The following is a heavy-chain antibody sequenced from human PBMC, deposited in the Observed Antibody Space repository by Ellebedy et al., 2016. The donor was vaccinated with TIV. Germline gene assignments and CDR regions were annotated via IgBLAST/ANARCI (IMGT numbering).Heavy chain of an antibody. CDR3: AKLGSVLSPDNWFDP. V-gene: IGHV3-30*18. D-gene: IGHD2/OR15-2a*01. CDR1: GFTFSSYG. CDR2: ISYDGSNK. Sequence: GESLKISXAASGFTFSSYGMHWVRQAPGKGLEWVAVISYDGSNKYYADSVKGRFTISRDNSKNTLYLQMNSLRAEDTAVYYCAKLGSVLSPDNWFDPWGQGTLVTVSS. J-gene: IGHJ5*02.